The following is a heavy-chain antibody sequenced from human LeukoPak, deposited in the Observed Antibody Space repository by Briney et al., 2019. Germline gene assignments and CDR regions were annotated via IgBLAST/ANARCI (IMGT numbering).Heavy chain of an antibody. CDR3: ARGGGRDFDY. V-gene: IGHV4-34*01. D-gene: IGHD2-15*01. Sequence: SSETLSLTCAVYGGSFSGYYWSWIRQPPGKGLEWIGEINHSGSTNYNPSLKSRVTISVDTSKNQFSLKVSSVTAADTAVYYCARGGGRDFDYWGQGTLVTVSS. CDR1: GGSFSGYY. J-gene: IGHJ4*02. CDR2: INHSGST.